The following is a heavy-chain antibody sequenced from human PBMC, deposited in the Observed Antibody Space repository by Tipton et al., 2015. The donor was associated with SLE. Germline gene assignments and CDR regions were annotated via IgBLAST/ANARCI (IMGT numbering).Heavy chain of an antibody. Sequence: TLSLTCTVSGGSISGHYWSWIRQPPGRGLEWIGYLYYTGITDYNPSLKSRVTMSMDTSKNEFSLNLRSVTATDTAVYYCARLSPLWFGEYTEYWGQGTLVTVTS. CDR1: GGSISGHY. V-gene: IGHV4-59*08. D-gene: IGHD3-10*01. CDR3: ARLSPLWFGEYTEY. CDR2: LYYTGIT. J-gene: IGHJ4*02.